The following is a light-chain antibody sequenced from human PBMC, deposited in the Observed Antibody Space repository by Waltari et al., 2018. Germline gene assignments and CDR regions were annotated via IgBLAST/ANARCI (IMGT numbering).Light chain of an antibody. Sequence: QSALTQPASVSGSPGQSITTSCTGTSSAVGGYNHVSWYQQLPGKTPKLSISEVSNRPSGVSDRFSGSKSGNTASLTISGLQAEDEADYYCTSYTSISTRVFGGGTKLTVL. J-gene: IGLJ3*02. CDR1: SSAVGGYNH. CDR3: TSYTSISTRV. V-gene: IGLV2-14*01. CDR2: EVS.